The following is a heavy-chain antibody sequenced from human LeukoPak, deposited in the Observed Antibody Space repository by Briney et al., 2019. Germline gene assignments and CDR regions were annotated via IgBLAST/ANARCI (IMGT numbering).Heavy chain of an antibody. Sequence: PSETLSLTCTVSGGSISSYYWSWIRQPPGKGLEWIGYIYYSGSTNYNPSLKSRVTLSVDTSKNQFSLKLTSVTAADTAVYYCARRQTYFDYWGQGTLVTVSS. J-gene: IGHJ4*02. CDR2: IYYSGST. CDR1: GGSISSYY. V-gene: IGHV4-59*08. CDR3: ARRQTYFDY.